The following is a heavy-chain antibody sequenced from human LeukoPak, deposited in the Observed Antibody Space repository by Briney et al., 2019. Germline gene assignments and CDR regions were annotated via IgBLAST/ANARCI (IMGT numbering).Heavy chain of an antibody. V-gene: IGHV4-4*07. Sequence: SETLSLTCSISGDSLKNFYWTWIRQPAGKGLEWLGRISTTGSPNYNAYLKSRLALAIDTSRSQLSLKLSSVTAADTAVYYCAREAGIIRPLDFWGQGLLVTVSS. CDR2: ISTTGSP. CDR3: AREAGIIRPLDF. CDR1: GDSLKNFY. J-gene: IGHJ4*02. D-gene: IGHD3-16*02.